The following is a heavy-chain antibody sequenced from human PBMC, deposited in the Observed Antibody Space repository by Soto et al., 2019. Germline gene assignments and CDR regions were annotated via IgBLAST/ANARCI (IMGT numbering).Heavy chain of an antibody. J-gene: IGHJ4*02. CDR3: ARDRSPYYYDSSGYCF. V-gene: IGHV1-69*13. CDR1: GGTFSSYA. Sequence: SVKVSCKASGGTFSSYAISWVRQAPGQGLEWMGGIIPIFGTANYAQKFQGRVTITADESTSTAYMELSSPRSEDTAVYYCARDRSPYYYDSSGYCFWGQGTLVTVSS. D-gene: IGHD3-22*01. CDR2: IIPIFGTA.